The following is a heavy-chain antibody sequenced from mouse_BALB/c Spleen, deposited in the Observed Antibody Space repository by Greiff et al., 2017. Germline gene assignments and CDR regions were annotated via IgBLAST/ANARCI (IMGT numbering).Heavy chain of an antibody. CDR3: ARDYGNYVDYAMDY. CDR2: ISTYYGDA. Sequence: VQLQQSGAELVRPGVSVKISCKGSGYTFTDYAMHWVKQSHAKSLEWIGVISTYYGDASYNQKFKGKATMTVDKSSSTAYMELARLTSEDSAIYYCARDYGNYVDYAMDYWGQGTSVTVSS. V-gene: IGHV1S137*01. D-gene: IGHD2-1*01. J-gene: IGHJ4*01. CDR1: GYTFTDYA.